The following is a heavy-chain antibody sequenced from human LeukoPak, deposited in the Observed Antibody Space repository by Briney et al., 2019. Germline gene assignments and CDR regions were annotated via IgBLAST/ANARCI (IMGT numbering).Heavy chain of an antibody. Sequence: GGSLRLSCAASGFTFDDYGMSWVRQAPGKGLEWVSGINWNGGSTGYADSVKGRFTISRDNAKNSLYLQTNSLRVEDTALYYCARVQRELMRYYFDYWGQGTLVTVSS. CDR1: GFTFDDYG. V-gene: IGHV3-20*04. J-gene: IGHJ4*02. D-gene: IGHD1-1*01. CDR2: INWNGGST. CDR3: ARVQRELMRYYFDY.